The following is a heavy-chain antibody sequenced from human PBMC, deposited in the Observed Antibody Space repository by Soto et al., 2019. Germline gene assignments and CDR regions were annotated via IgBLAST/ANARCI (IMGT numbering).Heavy chain of an antibody. CDR1: GFSFSSYS. D-gene: IGHD6-13*01. CDR2: ITSSGTTV. Sequence: QPGGSLRLSCAASGFSFSSYSMNWVRQAPGKGLEWVSYITSSGTTVYYADSVRGRFTIPRDNAKNSLYLQMNSLRDDDTAVYYCARGSSNWAYFFDFWGQGTLVTVSS. CDR3: ARGSSNWAYFFDF. J-gene: IGHJ4*02. V-gene: IGHV3-48*02.